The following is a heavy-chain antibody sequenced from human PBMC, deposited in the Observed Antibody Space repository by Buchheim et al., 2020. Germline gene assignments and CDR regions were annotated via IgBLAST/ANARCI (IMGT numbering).Heavy chain of an antibody. J-gene: IGHJ4*02. Sequence: EMQLLESGGGLAQPGGSLRLSCAASSFSFANLPMTWVRQAPGKGLEWVSTISANGDRTYYAESVKGRFTISRDNSRDTLYLQMNSLRAEDTALYHCARDLNWGSGYWGQGTL. D-gene: IGHD7-27*01. CDR1: SFSFANLP. CDR3: ARDLNWGSGY. V-gene: IGHV3-23*01. CDR2: ISANGDRT.